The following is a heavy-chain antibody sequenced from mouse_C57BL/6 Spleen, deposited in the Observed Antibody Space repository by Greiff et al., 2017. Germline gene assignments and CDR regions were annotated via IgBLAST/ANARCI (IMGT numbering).Heavy chain of an antibody. CDR1: GYAFSSSW. D-gene: IGHD1-1*01. CDR2: IYPGDGDT. V-gene: IGHV1-82*01. Sequence: QVQLKQSGPELVKPGASVKISCKASGYAFSSSWMNWVKQRPGKGLEWIGRIYPGDGDTNYNGKFKGKATLTADKSSSTAYMQLSSLTSEDSAVYFCARDDYYGRSYPYYAMDYWGQGTSVTVSS. J-gene: IGHJ4*01. CDR3: ARDDYYGRSYPYYAMDY.